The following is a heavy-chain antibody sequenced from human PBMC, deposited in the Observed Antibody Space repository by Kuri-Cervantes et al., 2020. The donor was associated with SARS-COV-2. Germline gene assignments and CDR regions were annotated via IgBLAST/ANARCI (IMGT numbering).Heavy chain of an antibody. Sequence: SVNVSCKASGYTFTTYYMHWVRQAPGQGLEWMGIINPSGGSTSYAQKFQGRVTMTRDTSTSTVYMQLSSLRSEDTAVYYCARGGLVPAASDAFDIWGQGTMVTVSS. D-gene: IGHD2-2*01. CDR1: GYTFTTYY. J-gene: IGHJ3*02. CDR2: INPSGGST. V-gene: IGHV1-46*03. CDR3: ARGGLVPAASDAFDI.